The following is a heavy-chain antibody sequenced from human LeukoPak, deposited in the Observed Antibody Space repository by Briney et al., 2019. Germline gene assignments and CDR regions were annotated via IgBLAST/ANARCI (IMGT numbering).Heavy chain of an antibody. J-gene: IGHJ4*02. CDR3: AKESAYTSPRNYYFET. V-gene: IGHV3-23*01. CDR1: GFTFSSYA. D-gene: IGHD1-14*01. CDR2: ISGRADRT. Sequence: GGSLRLSCAASGFTFSSYAMSWVRQAPGKGLEWVSAISGRADRTYYADSVKGRFTISRDNSKNTLNLQMNSLRAEDTAVYYCAKESAYTSPRNYYFETWGQGTLVTVSS.